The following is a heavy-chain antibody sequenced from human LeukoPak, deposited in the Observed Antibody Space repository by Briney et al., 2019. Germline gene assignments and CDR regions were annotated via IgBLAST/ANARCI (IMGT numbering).Heavy chain of an antibody. V-gene: IGHV7-4-1*02. D-gene: IGHD3-16*02. CDR1: GYTFTNYA. Sequence: APVKVSCKASGYTFTNYAMHWVRQAPGQGLEWMGWINPNTGNPAYAQGFTGRFVFSLDTSVSTAYLQISSLEAEDTAVYYCARAIMHLGELSLPSYWGQGTLVTVSS. CDR2: INPNTGNP. CDR3: ARAIMHLGELSLPSY. J-gene: IGHJ4*02.